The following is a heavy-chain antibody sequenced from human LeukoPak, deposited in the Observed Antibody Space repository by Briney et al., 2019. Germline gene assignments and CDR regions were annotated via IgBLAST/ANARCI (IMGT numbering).Heavy chain of an antibody. CDR2: ISAYNGNT. CDR1: GYTFTSYG. J-gene: IGHJ4*02. CDR3: ARDRRWLVRATFDY. Sequence: GASVKVSCKASGYTFTSYGISWVRQAPGQGLEGMGWISAYNGNTNYAQKLQGRVTMTTDTSTSTAYMELRSLRSDDTAVYYCARDRRWLVRATFDYWGQGTLVTVSS. D-gene: IGHD6-19*01. V-gene: IGHV1-18*01.